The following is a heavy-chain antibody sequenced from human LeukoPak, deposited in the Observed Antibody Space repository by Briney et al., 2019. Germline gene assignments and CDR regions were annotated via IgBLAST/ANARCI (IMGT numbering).Heavy chain of an antibody. V-gene: IGHV4-34*01. CDR2: INHSGST. D-gene: IGHD6-13*01. CDR1: GGSFSGYY. CDR3: ARGIAAAR. J-gene: IGHJ4*02. Sequence: PSETLSLTCAVYGGSFSGYYWSWTRQPPGKGLEWIGEINHSGSTNYNPSLKSRVTISVDTSKNQFSLKLSSVTAADTAVYYCARGIAAARWGQGTLVTVSS.